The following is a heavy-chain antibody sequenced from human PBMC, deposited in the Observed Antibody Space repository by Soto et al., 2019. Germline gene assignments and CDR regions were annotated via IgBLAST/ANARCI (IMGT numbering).Heavy chain of an antibody. CDR3: ARARVNWKGRCRNYYYGIDV. CDR1: GGSISSGSYY. CDR2: IYYSGST. D-gene: IGHD1-20*01. Sequence: SETLSLTCTVSGGSISSGSYYWSWIRQPPGKRLERIGYIYYSGSTNYNPSLKSRVTISVDTSKNQFSLKLSSVTAADTAVYYCARARVNWKGRCRNYYYGIDVWGQGTTVTVSS. V-gene: IGHV4-61*01. J-gene: IGHJ6*02.